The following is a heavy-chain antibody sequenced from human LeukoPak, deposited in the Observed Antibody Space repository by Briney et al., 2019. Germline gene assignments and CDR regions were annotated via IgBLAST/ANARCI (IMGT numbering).Heavy chain of an antibody. V-gene: IGHV3-21*01. CDR1: GFTFSSYS. CDR3: ARPGGSKYYYDSSGYCAY. J-gene: IGHJ4*02. D-gene: IGHD3-22*01. Sequence: GGSLRLSCAVSGFTFSSYSMNWVRQAPGKGLEWVSSISSSSSYIYYADSVKGRFTISRDNAKNSLYLQMNSLRAEDTAVYYCARPGGSKYYYDSSGYCAYGGQGTLVTVSS. CDR2: ISSSSSYI.